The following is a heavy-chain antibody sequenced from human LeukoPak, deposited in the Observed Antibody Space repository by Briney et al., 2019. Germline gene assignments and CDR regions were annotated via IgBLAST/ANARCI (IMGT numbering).Heavy chain of an antibody. CDR3: AREDFVIVVVPAAMAFDI. J-gene: IGHJ3*02. D-gene: IGHD2-2*01. Sequence: GSLRLSCAASGFTFSSYEMNWVRQAPGKGLEWVSYISSSGSTIYYADSVKGRFTISRDNAKNSLYLQMNSLRAEDTAVYYCAREDFVIVVVPAAMAFDIWGQGTMVTVSS. CDR2: ISSSGSTI. V-gene: IGHV3-48*03. CDR1: GFTFSSYE.